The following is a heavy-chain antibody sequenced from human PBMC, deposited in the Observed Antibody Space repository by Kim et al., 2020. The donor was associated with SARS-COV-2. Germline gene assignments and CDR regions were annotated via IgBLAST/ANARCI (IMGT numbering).Heavy chain of an antibody. Sequence: GGSLRLSCAASGFIFSNYVMHWVRQIPGKGLEWVSSICSSGTTIAYATSVKGRFTISRDNTKKTLYLDMSSLRPEDTAFYFCAAYYDSSSYYGLFAYWGQGTPVTVSS. D-gene: IGHD3-22*01. CDR3: AAYYDSSSYYGLFAY. J-gene: IGHJ4*02. CDR2: ICSSGTTI. V-gene: IGHV3-9*01. CDR1: GFIFSNYV.